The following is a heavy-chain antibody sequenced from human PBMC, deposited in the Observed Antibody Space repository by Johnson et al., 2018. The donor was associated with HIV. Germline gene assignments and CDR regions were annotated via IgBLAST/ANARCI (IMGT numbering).Heavy chain of an antibody. D-gene: IGHD3-16*01. CDR3: TTVAAFGAFDI. CDR1: GFTFSNAW. J-gene: IGHJ3*02. Sequence: MQLVESGEGVVQPGRSLRLSCAASGFTFSNAWMHWVRQAPGKGLEWVGRIKSKTDGGTTDYAAPVKGRFTISRDDSKNTLYLQMNSLKIEDTAVYYCTTVAAFGAFDIWGQGTMVTVSS. CDR2: IKSKTDGGTT. V-gene: IGHV3-15*01.